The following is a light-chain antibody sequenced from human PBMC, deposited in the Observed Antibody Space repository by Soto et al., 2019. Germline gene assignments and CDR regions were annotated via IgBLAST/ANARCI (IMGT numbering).Light chain of an antibody. V-gene: IGKV3-20*01. CDR2: RAS. Sequence: EIVLTQSPGTLSLSPGQRATLSCRASQRLSASDIAWYQQKPGQAPRLLIYRASTRAPGIPARFSGSGSGTDFTLTISRLEPEDFVVYYCQHYGTSPPWTFGQGTKVDIK. CDR3: QHYGTSPPWT. CDR1: QRLSASD. J-gene: IGKJ1*01.